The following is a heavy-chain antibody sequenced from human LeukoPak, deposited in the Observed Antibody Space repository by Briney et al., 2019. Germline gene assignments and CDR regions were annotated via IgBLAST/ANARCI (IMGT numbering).Heavy chain of an antibody. CDR3: AKAPCSSISCPHYYYYYALDV. CDR1: GYTFSGYY. V-gene: IGHV1-2*02. D-gene: IGHD2-2*01. J-gene: IGHJ6*02. Sequence: ASVKVSCKASGYTFSGYYMHWVRQAPGQGLEWMGWINPNSGGTKYAQKFQGRVTMTRDTSISTAYMELSRLRSDDTAVYYCAKAPCSSISCPHYYYYYALDVWGQGTTVTVSS. CDR2: INPNSGGT.